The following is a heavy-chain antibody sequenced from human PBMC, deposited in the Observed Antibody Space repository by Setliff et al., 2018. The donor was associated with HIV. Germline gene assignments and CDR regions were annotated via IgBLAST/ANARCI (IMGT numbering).Heavy chain of an antibody. CDR2: ISTSGRT. V-gene: IGHV4-4*08. CDR3: ARADNYYYDSGAFKSGLDAFDI. CDR1: GGSISSYS. D-gene: IGHD3-22*01. Sequence: PSETLSLTCTVSGGSISSYSWSWIRQPPGKGLEWIGHISTSGRTNYNPSLMSRLTISVDTSKNQFSLKLSSVTAADTAVYHCARADNYYYDSGAFKSGLDAFDIWGQGTMVTVSS. J-gene: IGHJ3*02.